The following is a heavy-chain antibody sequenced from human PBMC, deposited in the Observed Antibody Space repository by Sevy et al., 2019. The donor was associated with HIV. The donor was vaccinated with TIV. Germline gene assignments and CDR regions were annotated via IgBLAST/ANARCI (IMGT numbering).Heavy chain of an antibody. J-gene: IGHJ4*02. V-gene: IGHV3-53*01. CDR2: IYSDGTT. CDR1: GFSVSRNH. Sequence: GGSLRLSCAASGFSVSRNHINWVRQAPGKGQEWISVIYSDGTTQYADSVKGRFTISRDTSNNTVYLQVSSLGADDTAVYYYARRLSSAWYFDFWGQGTLVTVSS. D-gene: IGHD6-19*01. CDR3: ARRLSSAWYFDF.